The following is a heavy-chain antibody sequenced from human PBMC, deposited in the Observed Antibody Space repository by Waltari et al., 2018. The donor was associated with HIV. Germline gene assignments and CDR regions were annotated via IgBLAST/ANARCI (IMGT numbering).Heavy chain of an antibody. CDR1: GFTFTTYG. CDR2: IWHDGSKT. V-gene: IGHV3-33*01. CDR3: ARVATVGSSFDALDI. D-gene: IGHD4-17*01. J-gene: IGHJ3*02. Sequence: QVQLVESGGGVVQPGRSLRLSCEASGFTFTTYGMHLVRQAPGKGLDWVSLIWHDGSKTYYADSVRGRFTISRDNSKNTLYLHMQSLRAEDTAVYYCARVATVGSSFDALDIWGQGTMVTVSS.